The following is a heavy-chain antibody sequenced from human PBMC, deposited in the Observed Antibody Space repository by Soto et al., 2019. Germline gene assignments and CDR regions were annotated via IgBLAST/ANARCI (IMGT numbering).Heavy chain of an antibody. J-gene: IGHJ6*02. V-gene: IGHV3-43D*04. CDR1: GFTFDDYA. D-gene: IGHD3-9*01. Sequence: GGSLRLSCAASGFTFDDYAMHWVRQAPGKGLEWVSLISWDGGSTYYADSVKGRFTISGDNSKNSLYLQMNSLRAEDTALYYCAKDPEYDILTGTGYYGMDVWGQETTVTVSS. CDR3: AKDPEYDILTGTGYYGMDV. CDR2: ISWDGGST.